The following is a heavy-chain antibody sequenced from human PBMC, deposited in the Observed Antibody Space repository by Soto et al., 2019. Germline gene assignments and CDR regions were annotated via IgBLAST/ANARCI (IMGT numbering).Heavy chain of an antibody. CDR2: ISSSGSTI. V-gene: IGHV3-11*01. CDR3: ARDMGYCSGGSCYFDY. J-gene: IGHJ4*02. Sequence: GGSLRLSCAASGFTFSDYYMSWIRQAPGKGLEWVSYISSSGSTIYYADSVKDRFTISRDNAKNSLYLQMNSLRAEDTAVYSCARDMGYCSGGSCYFDYWGQGTLVTVSS. D-gene: IGHD2-15*01. CDR1: GFTFSDYY.